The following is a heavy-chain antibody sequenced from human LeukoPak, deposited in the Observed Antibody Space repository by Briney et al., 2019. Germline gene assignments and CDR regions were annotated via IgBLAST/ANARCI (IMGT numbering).Heavy chain of an antibody. D-gene: IGHD6-6*01. J-gene: IGHJ6*03. CDR2: IIPIFGIA. CDR3: TRDPAEYSTSNYYYHYYMDV. V-gene: IGHV1-69*04. CDR1: GGSFNNYA. Sequence: GSSVKVSCKASGGSFNNYAISWVRQAPGQGLEWMGRIIPIFGIANSVQKFQGRVTITADKSTNTAYMELSSLRSEDTAVYYCTRDPAEYSTSNYYYHYYMDVWGKGTTVTVSS.